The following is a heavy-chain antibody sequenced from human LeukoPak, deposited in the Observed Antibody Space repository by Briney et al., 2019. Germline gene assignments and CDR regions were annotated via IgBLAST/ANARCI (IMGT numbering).Heavy chain of an antibody. Sequence: GWSLRLSCAASGSTFSRYWMHWVRQAPGKGLEWVAFIRYDGSNKYYADSVKGRFTISRDNSKNTLYLQMNSLRAEDTAVYYCAHMAAAGSSTTFDYWGQGTLVTVSS. D-gene: IGHD6-13*01. CDR1: GSTFSRYW. CDR2: IRYDGSNK. J-gene: IGHJ4*02. CDR3: AHMAAAGSSTTFDY. V-gene: IGHV3-30*02.